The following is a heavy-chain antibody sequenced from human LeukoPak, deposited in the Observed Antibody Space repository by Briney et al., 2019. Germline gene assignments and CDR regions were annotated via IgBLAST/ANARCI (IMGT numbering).Heavy chain of an antibody. CDR1: GLTFSRYA. J-gene: IGHJ4*02. CDR3: AKERSYIAY. Sequence: GGSLRLSCVASGLTFSRYALTWVRQAPGKGLEWVASISGSGETHYADSVKGRFTISRDNSKNTLYLQMNSLRAEDTAVYYCAKERSYIAYWGQGTLVTVSS. D-gene: IGHD1-26*01. V-gene: IGHV3-23*01. CDR2: ISGSGET.